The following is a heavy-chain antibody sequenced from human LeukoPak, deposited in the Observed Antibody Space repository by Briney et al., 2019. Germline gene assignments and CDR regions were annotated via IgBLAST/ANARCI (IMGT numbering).Heavy chain of an antibody. V-gene: IGHV4-34*01. CDR1: GGSIGSFY. CDR3: ASGYSYHFGFDY. J-gene: IGHJ4*02. D-gene: IGHD6-13*01. Sequence: PSETLSLTCTVSGGSIGSFYWSWIRQPPGKGLEWIGEINHSGSTNYNPSLKSRVTISVDTSKNQFSLKLSSVTAADTAVYYCASGYSYHFGFDYWGQGTLVTVSS. CDR2: INHSGST.